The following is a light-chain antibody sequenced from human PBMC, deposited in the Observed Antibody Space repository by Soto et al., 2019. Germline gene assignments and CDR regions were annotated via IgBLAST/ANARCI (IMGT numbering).Light chain of an antibody. J-gene: IGLJ2*01. CDR3: QSYDSSLSAYVV. CDR1: SSNIGAGYD. V-gene: IGLV1-40*01. CDR2: GNI. Sequence: QSVLTQPPSVSGAPGQRVTISCTGSSSNIGAGYDVHWYQQLPGTAPKLLIYGNINRPSGVPDRFSGSKSGTSASLAITGLQAEDEADYYCQCQSYDSSLSAYVVFGGGTKLTVL.